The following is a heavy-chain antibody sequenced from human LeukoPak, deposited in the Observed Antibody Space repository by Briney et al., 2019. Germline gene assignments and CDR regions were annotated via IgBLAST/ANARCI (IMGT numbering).Heavy chain of an antibody. D-gene: IGHD1-26*01. Sequence: PGGSLRLSCAASGFTFSSYSMNWVRQAPGKGLEWVSSISSSSYIYYADSVKGRFTISRDNAKNSLYLQMNSLRAEDTAVYYCARALVGAVYYFDYWGQGTLVTVSS. J-gene: IGHJ4*02. CDR2: ISSSSYI. CDR3: ARALVGAVYYFDY. V-gene: IGHV3-21*01. CDR1: GFTFSSYS.